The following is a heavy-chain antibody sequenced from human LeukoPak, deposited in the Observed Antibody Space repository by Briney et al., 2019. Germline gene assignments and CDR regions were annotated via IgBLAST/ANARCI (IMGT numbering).Heavy chain of an antibody. CDR2: VSHSGSS. Sequence: SETLSLTCAVYGGPLRGFFWIWMRQAPGKGLEWIGEVSHSGSSNYNPSLKSRINISLDTSKSQFSLRLTSVTAADTAVYYCARGIFYGGRNQYIWLDLWGQGTLVTVSS. V-gene: IGHV4-34*01. J-gene: IGHJ5*02. CDR1: GGPLRGFF. D-gene: IGHD4-23*01. CDR3: ARGIFYGGRNQYIWLDL.